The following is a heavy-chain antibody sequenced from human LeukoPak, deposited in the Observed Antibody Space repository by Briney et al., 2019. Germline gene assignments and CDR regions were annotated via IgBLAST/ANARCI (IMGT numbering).Heavy chain of an antibody. CDR1: GFTFSSYS. Sequence: GGSLRLSCAASGFTFSSYSMNWVRQAPGKGLEWVSSISSSSSYIYYADSVKGRLTISRDNAKNSLYLQMNSLRAEDTAVYYCAREPPNGFWSGYHHYWGQGTLVTVSS. D-gene: IGHD3-3*01. J-gene: IGHJ4*02. V-gene: IGHV3-21*01. CDR2: ISSSSSYI. CDR3: AREPPNGFWSGYHHY.